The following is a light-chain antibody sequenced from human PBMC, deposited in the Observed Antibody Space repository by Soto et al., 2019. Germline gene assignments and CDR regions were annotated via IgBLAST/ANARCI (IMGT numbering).Light chain of an antibody. J-gene: IGLJ1*01. V-gene: IGLV4-60*03. Sequence: QPVLTQSSSASASLGSSVKLTCTLSSGHSSYIIAWHQQQPGKAPRYLMKLEGSGSYNKGSGVPDRFSGSSSGADRYLTISNLQSEDEADYYCETWDSNTHVFGTGTQLTV. CDR2: LEGSGSY. CDR3: ETWDSNTHV. CDR1: SGHSSYI.